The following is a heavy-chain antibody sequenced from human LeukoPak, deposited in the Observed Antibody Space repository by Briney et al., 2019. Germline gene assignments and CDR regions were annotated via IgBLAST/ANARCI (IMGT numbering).Heavy chain of an antibody. CDR2: IYSGGST. CDR1: GFTVSSNY. CDR3: ARDLGYCSGGSCYPYGMDV. D-gene: IGHD2-15*01. Sequence: GGSLRLSCAASGFTVSSNYMSWVRQAPGKGLEWVSVIYSGGSTYYADSVKGRFTISRDNAKNSLFLQMNSLRAEDTAVYYCARDLGYCSGGSCYPYGMDVWGQGTTVTVSS. V-gene: IGHV3-53*01. J-gene: IGHJ6*02.